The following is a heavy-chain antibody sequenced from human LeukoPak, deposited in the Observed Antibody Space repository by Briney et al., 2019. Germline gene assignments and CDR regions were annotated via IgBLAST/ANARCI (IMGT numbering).Heavy chain of an antibody. J-gene: IGHJ4*02. CDR1: GYSFTSYW. D-gene: IGHD3-22*01. CDR2: IDPSDSYT. V-gene: IGHV5-10-1*01. CDR3: ASLDYDSSGYYYYFDY. Sequence: GESLKISCKGSGYSFTSYWISWVRQMPGKGLEWMGRIDPSDSYTNYSPSFQGHVTISADKSISTAYLQWSSLKASDTAMYYCASLDYDSSGYYYYFDYWGQGTLVTVSS.